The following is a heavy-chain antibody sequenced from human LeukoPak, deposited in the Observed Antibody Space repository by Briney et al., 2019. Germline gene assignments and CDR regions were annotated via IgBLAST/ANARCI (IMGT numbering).Heavy chain of an antibody. J-gene: IGHJ4*02. V-gene: IGHV4-34*01. CDR1: GGSFSGYY. Sequence: SETLSLTCAVYGGSFSGYYWSWIRQPPGKGLEWIGEINHSGSTNYNPSLKSRVTISVDTSKNQFSLKLSSVTAADTAVYYCARGGQQLPYYFDYWGQGTLVTVPS. D-gene: IGHD6-13*01. CDR2: INHSGST. CDR3: ARGGQQLPYYFDY.